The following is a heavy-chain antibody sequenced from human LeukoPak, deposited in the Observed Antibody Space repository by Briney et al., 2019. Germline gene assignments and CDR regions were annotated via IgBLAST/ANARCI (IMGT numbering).Heavy chain of an antibody. V-gene: IGHV1-18*01. CDR3: ARDIAVAGRGRGYFDY. D-gene: IGHD6-19*01. CDR1: GYTFTSYG. J-gene: IGHJ4*02. Sequence: GASVKVSCKASGYTFTSYGISWVRQAPGQGLEWMGWISAYNGNTNYAQKLQGRVTMTTDTSTSTAYMELRSLRSDDTAVYYCARDIAVAGRGRGYFDYWGQGTLVTVSS. CDR2: ISAYNGNT.